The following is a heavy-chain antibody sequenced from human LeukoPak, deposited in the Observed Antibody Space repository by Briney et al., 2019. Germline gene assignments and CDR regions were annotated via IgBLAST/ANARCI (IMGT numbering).Heavy chain of an antibody. V-gene: IGHV4-39*07. CDR2: IYYSGST. CDR3: ARGRYSYGDKRYFDY. CDR1: GGSISSSSYY. D-gene: IGHD5-18*01. Sequence: ASETLSLTCTVSGGSISSSSYYWGWIRQPPGKGLEWIGNIYYSGSTYYNPSLRSRVTISVDTSKNQFSLKLSSVTAADTAVYYCARGRYSYGDKRYFDYWGQGTLVTVSS. J-gene: IGHJ4*02.